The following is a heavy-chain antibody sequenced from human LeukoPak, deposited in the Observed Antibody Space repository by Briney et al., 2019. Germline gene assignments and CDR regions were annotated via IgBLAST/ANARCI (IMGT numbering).Heavy chain of an antibody. J-gene: IGHJ4*02. CDR1: GGSISSSSYY. D-gene: IGHD6-19*01. CDR3: ARADSSVSPQPDY. Sequence: PSETLSLTCTVSGGSISSSSYYWGWIRQPPGKGLEWIGSIYYSGSTYYNPSLKSRVTISVDTSKNQFSLKLSSVTAADTAVYYCARADSSVSPQPDYWGQGTLVTVSS. CDR2: IYYSGST. V-gene: IGHV4-39*01.